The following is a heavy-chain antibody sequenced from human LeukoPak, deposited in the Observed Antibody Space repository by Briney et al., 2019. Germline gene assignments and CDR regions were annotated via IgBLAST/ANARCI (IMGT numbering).Heavy chain of an antibody. Sequence: SVKVSCKASVGTVSSYAISWVRQAPGQGLEWVGRIIPIFGIANYAQKSQGRVTITADKSTSTAYMELSSLRSEDTGVYYCASSRYSSSLGGMDGWGQGTTVTVSS. CDR2: IIPIFGIA. V-gene: IGHV1-69*04. J-gene: IGHJ6*02. D-gene: IGHD6-6*01. CDR3: ASSRYSSSLGGMDG. CDR1: VGTVSSYA.